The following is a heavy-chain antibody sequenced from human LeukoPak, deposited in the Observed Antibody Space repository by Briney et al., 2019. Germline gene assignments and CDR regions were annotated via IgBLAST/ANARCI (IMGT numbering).Heavy chain of an antibody. V-gene: IGHV7-4-1*02. CDR1: GYTFTNYA. D-gene: IGHD3-22*01. CDR3: ARPHKYYYDSSGNRGAFDI. J-gene: IGHJ3*02. CDR2: INTNTGNP. Sequence: ASVKVSCKASGYTFTNYAVNWVRQAPGQGLEWMGWINTNTGNPTYAQGFTGRFVFSLDTSVSTAYLQISSLQAEDTAVYYCARPHKYYYDSSGNRGAFDIWGQGTMVTVSS.